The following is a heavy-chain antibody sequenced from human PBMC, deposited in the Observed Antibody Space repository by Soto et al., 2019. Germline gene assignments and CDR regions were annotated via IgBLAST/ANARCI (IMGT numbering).Heavy chain of an antibody. CDR3: ARVMVPTTVTTSWFDP. J-gene: IGHJ5*02. Sequence: TLSLTCTVSGGSISSGGYYWSWIRQHPGKGLEWIGYIYYSGSTYYNPSLKSRVTISVDTSKNQFSLKLSSVTAADTAVYYCARVMVPTTVTTSWFDPWGQGTLVTVSS. D-gene: IGHD4-17*01. CDR1: GGSISSGGYY. CDR2: IYYSGST. V-gene: IGHV4-31*03.